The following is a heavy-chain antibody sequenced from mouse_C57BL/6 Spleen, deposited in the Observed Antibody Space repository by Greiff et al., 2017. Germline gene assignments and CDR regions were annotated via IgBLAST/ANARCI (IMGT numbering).Heavy chain of an antibody. J-gene: IGHJ2*01. CDR2: INPSTGGT. CDR1: GYSFTGYY. V-gene: IGHV1-42*01. CDR3: ARHFLFDY. Sequence: VQLKQSGPELVKPGASVKISCKASGYSFTGYYMNWVKQSPEKSLEWIGEINPSTGGTTYNQKFKAKATVTVDKSSSTAYMQLKSLTSEDSAVYYCARHFLFDYWGQGTTLTVSS.